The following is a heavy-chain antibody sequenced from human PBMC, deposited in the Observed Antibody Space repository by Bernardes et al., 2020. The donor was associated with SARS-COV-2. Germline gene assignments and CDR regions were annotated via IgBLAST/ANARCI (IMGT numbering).Heavy chain of an antibody. D-gene: IGHD4-4*01. CDR2: IKEDGSDK. J-gene: IGHJ4*02. CDR1: GFSFNRYW. V-gene: IGHV3-7*01. CDR3: ARDTYRFFDY. Sequence: GGSLRLSCAASGFSFNRYWMSWVRQAPGKGLEWVANIKEDGSDKYYVDSVKGRFTFSRDNAKNSLYLQMNSLRAEDTAVYYCARDTYRFFDYWGQGTLVTVSS.